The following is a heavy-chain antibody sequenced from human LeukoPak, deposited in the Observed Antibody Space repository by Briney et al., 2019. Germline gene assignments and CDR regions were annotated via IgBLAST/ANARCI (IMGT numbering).Heavy chain of an antibody. CDR1: GGSLSSYY. CDR3: ARDSVTYYYYYMDV. CDR2: IYYSGST. V-gene: IGHV4-59*01. D-gene: IGHD4-11*01. J-gene: IGHJ6*03. Sequence: SETLSLTCTVSGGSLSSYYWSWIRQPPGKGLEWIGYIYYSGSTNYNPSLKSRVTISVDTSKNQFSLKLSSVTAADTAVYYCARDSVTYYYYYMDVWGRGTTVTVSS.